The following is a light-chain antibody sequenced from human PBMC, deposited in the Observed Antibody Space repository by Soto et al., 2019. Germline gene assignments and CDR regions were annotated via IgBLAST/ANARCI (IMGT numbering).Light chain of an antibody. CDR1: SSNIGTRS. CDR3: AAWDDSLNVVV. Sequence: QSVLTQPPLASGTPGQRVTISCSGSSSNIGTRSVNWYQQVPGTAPKLVIYSNNQRPSGVPDRFSGSKYGTSASLAISGLQSEDEADYYCAAWDDSLNVVVFGGRTKLTVL. V-gene: IGLV1-44*01. CDR2: SNN. J-gene: IGLJ2*01.